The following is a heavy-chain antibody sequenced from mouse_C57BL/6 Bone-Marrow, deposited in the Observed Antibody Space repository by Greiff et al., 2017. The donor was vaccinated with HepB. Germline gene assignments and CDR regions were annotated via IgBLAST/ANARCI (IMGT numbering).Heavy chain of an antibody. J-gene: IGHJ1*03. CDR2: IDPSDSYT. Sequence: QVQLKQPGAELVRPGTSVKLSCKASGYTFTSYWMHWVKQRPGQGLEWIGVIDPSDSYTNYNQKFKGKATLTVDTSSSTAYMQLSSLTSEDSAVYYCARRWLLPHWYFDVWGTGTTVTVSS. V-gene: IGHV1-59*01. CDR1: GYTFTSYW. D-gene: IGHD2-3*01. CDR3: ARRWLLPHWYFDV.